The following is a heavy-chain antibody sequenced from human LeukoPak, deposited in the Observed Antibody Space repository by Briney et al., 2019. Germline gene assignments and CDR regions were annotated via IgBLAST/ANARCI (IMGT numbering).Heavy chain of an antibody. CDR3: ARERDYFDP. D-gene: IGHD4-11*01. CDR2: IYDTGTT. J-gene: IGHJ5*02. Sequence: SETLSLTCTVSGGSLSSNYWSWIRQPPAKGLEWIGNIYDTGTTNYNPSLKSRVTISVDTSKNQVSLKLSSVTAADTALYYCARERDYFDPWGQGTLVTVSS. V-gene: IGHV4-59*01. CDR1: GGSLSSNY.